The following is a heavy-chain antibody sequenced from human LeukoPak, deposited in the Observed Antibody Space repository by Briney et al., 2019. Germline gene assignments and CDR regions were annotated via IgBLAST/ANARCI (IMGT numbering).Heavy chain of an antibody. D-gene: IGHD1-7*01. Sequence: GGSLRLSCAASGFTFINCWMSWVRQTPGKGLEWVANINEHGSEKYYVDSLEGRFAVSRDNAKNSLYLQMSSLRADDTGIYYCARAGQAGTADYWGQGTLVTVSS. CDR1: GFTFINCW. CDR2: INEHGSEK. CDR3: ARAGQAGTADY. V-gene: IGHV3-7*01. J-gene: IGHJ4*02.